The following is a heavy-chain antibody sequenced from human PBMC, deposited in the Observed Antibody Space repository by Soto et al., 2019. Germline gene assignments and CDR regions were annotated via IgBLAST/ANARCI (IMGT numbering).Heavy chain of an antibody. V-gene: IGHV3-30-3*01. CDR3: ARKLWFGELLFAVAGQGMVV. D-gene: IGHD3-10*01. CDR1: GFTFSSYA. CDR2: ISYDGSNK. Sequence: PGGSLRLSCAASGFTFSSYAMHWVRQAPGKGLEWVAVISYDGSNKYYADSVKGRFTISRDNSKNTLYLQMNSLRAEDTAVYYCARKLWFGELLFAVAGQGMVVWGQGTTVTV. J-gene: IGHJ6*02.